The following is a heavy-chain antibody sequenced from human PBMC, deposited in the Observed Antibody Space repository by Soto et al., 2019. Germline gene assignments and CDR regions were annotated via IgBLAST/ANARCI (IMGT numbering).Heavy chain of an antibody. D-gene: IGHD3-22*01. CDR2: ISYDGSNK. CDR3: AKAHYYDTSSGPDYYGMDV. CDR1: GFTFSSYG. J-gene: IGHJ6*02. V-gene: IGHV3-30*18. Sequence: LRLSCAASGFTFSSYGMHWVRQAPGKGLEWVAVISYDGSNKYYADSVKGRFTISRDNSKNTLYLQMNSLRAEDTAVYYCAKAHYYDTSSGPDYYGMDVWGQGTTVTVSS.